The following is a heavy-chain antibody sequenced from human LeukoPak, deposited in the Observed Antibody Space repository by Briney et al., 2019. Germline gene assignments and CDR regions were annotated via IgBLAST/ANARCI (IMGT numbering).Heavy chain of an antibody. CDR1: RGSISNYW. CDR2: VYPSGTT. D-gene: IGHD5-12*01. CDR3: ARDAGGYEDY. Sequence: SETLSVTCTDPRGSISNYWWSWIRQAAGKGLEWIGRVYPSGTTHYNPSLQSRVTLSVDTSKNQFSLKLSSLTAADTAVYYCARDAGGYEDYWGQGTLVTVSS. V-gene: IGHV4-4*07. J-gene: IGHJ4*02.